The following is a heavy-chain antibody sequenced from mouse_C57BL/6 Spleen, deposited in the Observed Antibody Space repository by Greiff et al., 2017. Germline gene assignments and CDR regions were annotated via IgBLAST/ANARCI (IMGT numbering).Heavy chain of an antibody. Sequence: QVQLQQSGAELVRPGASVTLSCKASGYTFTDYEMHWVKQTPVHGLEWIGAIDPETGGTAYNQKFKGKAILTADKSSSTAYMELRSLTSEDSAVYYCPYYYGSSLYWYFDVWGTGTTVTVSS. V-gene: IGHV1-15*01. D-gene: IGHD1-1*01. J-gene: IGHJ1*03. CDR1: GYTFTDYE. CDR2: IDPETGGT. CDR3: PYYYGSSLYWYFDV.